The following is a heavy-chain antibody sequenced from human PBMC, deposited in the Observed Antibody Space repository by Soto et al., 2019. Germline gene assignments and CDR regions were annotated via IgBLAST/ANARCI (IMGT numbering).Heavy chain of an antibody. J-gene: IGHJ4*02. CDR3: ARSLTYYYETSGYYLGNI. CDR1: GGTFSSYA. Sequence: QVQLVQSGAEVKKPGSSVKVSCKASGGTFSSYAFSWVRQAPGQGREWMGGIIPMFDTANYAQKFQDRVTISADESTSTADMELSSLTSEDTAVYYCARSLTYYYETSGYYLGNIWGQGTLVTVSS. V-gene: IGHV1-69*01. CDR2: IIPMFDTA. D-gene: IGHD3-22*01.